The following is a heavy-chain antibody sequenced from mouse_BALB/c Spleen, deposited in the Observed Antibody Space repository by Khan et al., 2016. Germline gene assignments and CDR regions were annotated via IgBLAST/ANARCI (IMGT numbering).Heavy chain of an antibody. CDR1: GFTFSNYW. D-gene: IGHD6-1*01. CDR2: IRLKSDDSVT. V-gene: IGHV6-6*02. Sequence: EVKLEESGGGLVQPGGSMKLSCVASGFTFSNYWMNWVRQSPEKGLEWVAEIRLKSDDSVTHYAVSVQGRFTISRDDSKSSVHLQMNNLRADDTGSYYCWILQWGQGTTLTVSS. J-gene: IGHJ2*01. CDR3: WILQ.